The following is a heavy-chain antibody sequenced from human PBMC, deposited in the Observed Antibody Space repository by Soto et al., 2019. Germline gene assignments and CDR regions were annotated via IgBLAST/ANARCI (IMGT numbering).Heavy chain of an antibody. J-gene: IGHJ6*02. CDR3: ARLGAPPDPRVRGGHYPPHGHYYYGMDV. D-gene: IGHD3-10*01. V-gene: IGHV3-33*01. CDR1: GFTFSSYG. CDR2: IWYDGSNK. Sequence: GGSLRLSCAASGFTFSSYGMHWVRQAPGKGLEWVAVIWYDGSNKYYADSVKGRFTISRDNSKNTLYLQMNSLRAEDTAVYYCARLGAPPDPRVRGGHYPPHGHYYYGMDVWGQGTTVTVSS.